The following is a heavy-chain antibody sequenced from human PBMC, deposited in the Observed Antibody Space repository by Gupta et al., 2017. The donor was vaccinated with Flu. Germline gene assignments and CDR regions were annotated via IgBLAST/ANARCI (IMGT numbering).Heavy chain of an antibody. V-gene: IGHV1-8*01. Sequence: QVQLVQSGAEVKKPGASVKVSCKASGYTFTSYDINWVRPATGQGLEWMGWMNPNSGNTGYAQKFQGRVTMTRNTSISTAYMELSSLRSEDTAVYYCARGRSYSSSWYRLVVGEDYWGQGTLVTVSS. CDR1: GYTFTSYD. D-gene: IGHD6-13*01. CDR3: ARGRSYSSSWYRLVVGEDY. J-gene: IGHJ4*02. CDR2: MNPNSGNT.